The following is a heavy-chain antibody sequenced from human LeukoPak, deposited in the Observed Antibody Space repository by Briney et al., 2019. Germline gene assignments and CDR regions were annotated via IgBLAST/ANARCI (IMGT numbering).Heavy chain of an antibody. J-gene: IGHJ4*02. CDR3: ARERYYGSGSVYNRVDY. CDR2: INPNSGGT. D-gene: IGHD3-10*01. CDR1: GYTFTGYY. V-gene: IGHV1-2*02. Sequence: ASVKVSCKASGYTFTGYYMHWVRQAPGRGLEWMGWINPNSGGTNYAQKFQGRVTMTRDTSIRTAYMDLSRLRSDDTAVYYCARERYYGSGSVYNRVDYWGQGTLVTVSS.